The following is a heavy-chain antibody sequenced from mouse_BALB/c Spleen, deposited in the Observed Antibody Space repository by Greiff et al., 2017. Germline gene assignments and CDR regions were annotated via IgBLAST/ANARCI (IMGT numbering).Heavy chain of an antibody. V-gene: IGHV1-69*02. CDR2: IDPSDSET. CDR3: ARFPDYDGDY. J-gene: IGHJ2*01. Sequence: QVQLQQPGAELVKPGAPVKLSCKASGYTFTSYWMNWVKQRPGRGLEWIGRIDPSDSETHYNQKFKDKATLTVDKSSSTAYIQLSSLTSEDSAVYYCARFPDYDGDYWGQGTTLTVSS. D-gene: IGHD2-4*01. CDR1: GYTFTSYW.